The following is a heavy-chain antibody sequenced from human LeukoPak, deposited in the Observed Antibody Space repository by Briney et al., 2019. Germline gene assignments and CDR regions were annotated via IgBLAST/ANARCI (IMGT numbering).Heavy chain of an antibody. J-gene: IGHJ4*02. CDR2: ISRSGDIT. CDR3: ATEGFYF. V-gene: IGHV3-23*01. CDR1: GAAFSKYG. Sequence: GSLRLPCAASGAAFSKYGMKWVRQAAGAGLEYISGISRSGDITHYADSVKGRFTISRDNVKNTLYLQMNSLRAEDTALYYCATEGFYFWGPGTQVTVSS.